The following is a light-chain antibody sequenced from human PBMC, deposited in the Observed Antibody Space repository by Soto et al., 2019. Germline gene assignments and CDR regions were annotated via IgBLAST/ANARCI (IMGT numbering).Light chain of an antibody. V-gene: IGKV1-39*01. CDR1: QSISNY. J-gene: IGKJ4*01. CDR2: AAS. CDR3: QQSYSTPRT. Sequence: IQMTQSPSSLSAFVGDRVTITCRASQSISNYLNWYQQKPGKAPKLLIYAASSLQSGVPSRFSGSGSGTDFTLTISSLQPEEFATYYCQQSYSTPRTFGGGTKVEI.